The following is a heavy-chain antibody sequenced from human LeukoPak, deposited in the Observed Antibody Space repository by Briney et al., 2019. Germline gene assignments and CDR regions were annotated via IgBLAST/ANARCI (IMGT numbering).Heavy chain of an antibody. CDR1: GFTFSSYG. Sequence: GSLRLSCAASGFTFSSYGMHWVRQAPGKGLEWVAVISYDGSNKYYADSVKGRFTISRDNSKNTLYLQMNSLRAEDTAVYYCATPPSGRGFDYWGQGTLVTVSS. J-gene: IGHJ4*02. CDR2: ISYDGSNK. D-gene: IGHD3-10*01. CDR3: ATPPSGRGFDY. V-gene: IGHV3-30*03.